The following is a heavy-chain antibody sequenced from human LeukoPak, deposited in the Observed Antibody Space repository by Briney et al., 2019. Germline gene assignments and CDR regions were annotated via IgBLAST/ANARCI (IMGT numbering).Heavy chain of an antibody. V-gene: IGHV3-30*18. CDR2: ISYDGSNK. J-gene: IGHJ4*02. CDR1: GFTFSSYG. D-gene: IGHD3-3*01. CDR3: AKDRRDEWPTLDY. Sequence: PGGSLRLSCAASGFTFSSYGMHWVRPAPGKGLEWVAVISYDGSNKYYADSVKGRFTISRDNSKNTLYLQMNSLRAEDTAVYYCAKDRRDEWPTLDYWGQGTLVTVSS.